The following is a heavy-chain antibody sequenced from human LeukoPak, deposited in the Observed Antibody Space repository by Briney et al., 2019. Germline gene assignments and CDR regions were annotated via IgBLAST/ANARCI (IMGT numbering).Heavy chain of an antibody. J-gene: IGHJ4*02. V-gene: IGHV4-39*01. D-gene: IGHD4-23*01. CDR3: ARLKTVVTPLEY. CDR1: GGSISSSSYY. CDR2: IYYSGST. Sequence: SETLSLTCTVSGGSISSSSYYWGWIRQPPGKGLEWIGSIYYSGSTYYNPSLKSRVTISVDTSKNQFSLKLSSVTAADTAVYYCARLKTVVTPLEYWGQGTLVTVSS.